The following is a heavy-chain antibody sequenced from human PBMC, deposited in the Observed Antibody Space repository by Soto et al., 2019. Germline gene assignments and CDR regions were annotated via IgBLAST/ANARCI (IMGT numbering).Heavy chain of an antibody. J-gene: IGHJ6*02. D-gene: IGHD4-4*01. CDR2: INPNSGGT. Sequence: ASVKVSCKASGYTFTGYYMHWVRQAPGQGLERMGWINPNSGGTNYAQKFQGWVTMTRDTSISTAYMELSRLRSDDTAVYYFARVLAVTREPYYYYGMDVWGQGTTVTVSS. CDR1: GYTFTGYY. V-gene: IGHV1-2*04. CDR3: ARVLAVTREPYYYYGMDV.